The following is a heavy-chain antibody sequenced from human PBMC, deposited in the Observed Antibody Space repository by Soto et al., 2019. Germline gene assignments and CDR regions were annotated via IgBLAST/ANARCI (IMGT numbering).Heavy chain of an antibody. Sequence: ASVKVSFKASGYTFTSYNVNWARQATGQGLEWMGWMNPNSGNTGYAQKFQGRVTLTRNTSISTAYMEVSSLRSENTAVYYCARASSGYGFDAFDMWGQGTMVTVS. CDR3: ARASSGYGFDAFDM. CDR2: MNPNSGNT. D-gene: IGHD5-12*01. J-gene: IGHJ3*02. CDR1: GYTFTSYN. V-gene: IGHV1-8*01.